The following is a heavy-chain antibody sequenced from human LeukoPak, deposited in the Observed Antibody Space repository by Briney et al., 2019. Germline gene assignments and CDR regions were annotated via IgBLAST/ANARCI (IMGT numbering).Heavy chain of an antibody. CDR2: ISAYNGNT. J-gene: IGHJ4*02. CDR1: GYTFINYG. D-gene: IGHD1-26*01. V-gene: IGHV1-18*01. Sequence: ASVKVSCKASGYTFINYGISWVRQAPGQGLEWMGWISAYNGNTNYAQKLQGRVTMTTDTSTSTAYMELRSLRSDDTAVYYCTRVLVVGAPFDYWGQGTLVTVSS. CDR3: TRVLVVGAPFDY.